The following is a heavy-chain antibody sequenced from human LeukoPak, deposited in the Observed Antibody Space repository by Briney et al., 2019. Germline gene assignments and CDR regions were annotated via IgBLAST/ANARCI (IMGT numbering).Heavy chain of an antibody. CDR1: GGSISSDY. CDR3: ARGRGLDY. Sequence: SETLSLTCTVPGGSISSDYWSWVRQPPGKGLEWIGYIHSSGSTNYNPSLKSRVAISVDTSKNEFSLKLSSVNAADTAVYYCARGRGLDYWGQGTLVTVSS. D-gene: IGHD2-15*01. V-gene: IGHV4-59*01. CDR2: IHSSGST. J-gene: IGHJ4*02.